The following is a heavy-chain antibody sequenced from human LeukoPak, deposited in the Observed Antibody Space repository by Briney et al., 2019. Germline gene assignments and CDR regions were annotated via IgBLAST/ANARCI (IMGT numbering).Heavy chain of an antibody. CDR2: ISSSFETI. J-gene: IGHJ4*02. Sequence: PGGSLRLSCAASGFTLSSYSMNWVRQAPGKELEWVSYISSSFETIYYADSVKGRFTNSRDNAKNSLYLQMNSLRAEDTAVYYCARGIQLWTHFDYWGQGTLVTVSS. CDR1: GFTLSSYS. D-gene: IGHD5-18*01. CDR3: ARGIQLWTHFDY. V-gene: IGHV3-48*01.